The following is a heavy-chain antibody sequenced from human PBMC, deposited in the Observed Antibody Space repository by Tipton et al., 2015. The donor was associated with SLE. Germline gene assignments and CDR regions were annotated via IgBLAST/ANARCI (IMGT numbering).Heavy chain of an antibody. CDR2: ISGDSTSI. CDR1: GFTFASYN. CDR3: ARDARSSNYYDSSGYYHKWFDP. D-gene: IGHD3-22*01. V-gene: IGHV3-21*01. J-gene: IGHJ5*02. Sequence: GSLRLSCAASGFTFASYNMNWVRQAPGKGLEWVASISGDSTSIYCSDSVKGRFTISRDNAKNSLYLQMYSLGDDDTALYYCARDARSSNYYDSSGYYHKWFDPWGQGTLVTVSS.